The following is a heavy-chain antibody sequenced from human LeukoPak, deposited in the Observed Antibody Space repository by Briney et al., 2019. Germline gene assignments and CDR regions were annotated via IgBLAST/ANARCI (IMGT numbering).Heavy chain of an antibody. CDR3: AKVPVAARPFRY. D-gene: IGHD6-6*01. CDR1: GGTFSSYA. V-gene: IGHV3-23*01. Sequence: SCKASGGTFSSYAMSWVRQAPGKGLEWVSAISGSGGSTYYADSVKGRFTISRDNSKNTLYLQMNSLRAEDTAVYYCAKVPVAARPFRYWGQGTLVTVSS. CDR2: ISGSGGST. J-gene: IGHJ4*02.